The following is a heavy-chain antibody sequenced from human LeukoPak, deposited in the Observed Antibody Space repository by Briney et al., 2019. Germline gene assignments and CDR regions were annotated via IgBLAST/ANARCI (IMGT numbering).Heavy chain of an antibody. CDR3: ARVRRGSSWLFDY. CDR1: GGTFSSYT. Sequence: SVKVSCKASGGTFSSYTISWVRQAPGQGLEWMGRIIPILGIANYAQKFQGRVTITADKSTSTAYMELSSLRSEDTAVYYCARVRRGSSWLFDYWGQGTLVTVSS. CDR2: IIPILGIA. J-gene: IGHJ4*02. D-gene: IGHD6-13*01. V-gene: IGHV1-69*02.